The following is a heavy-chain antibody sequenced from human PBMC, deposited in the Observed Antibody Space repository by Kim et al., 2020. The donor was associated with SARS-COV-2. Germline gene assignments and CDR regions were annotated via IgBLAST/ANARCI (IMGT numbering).Heavy chain of an antibody. CDR1: GFTFGDYA. Sequence: GGSLRLSCTASGFTFGDYAMSWFRQAPGKGLEWVGFIRSKAYGGTTEYAASVKGRFTISRDDSKSIAYLQMNSLKTEDTAVYYCTRVKHALRYFDWSRNYWGQGTLVTVSS. J-gene: IGHJ4*02. D-gene: IGHD3-9*01. CDR2: IRSKAYGGTT. V-gene: IGHV3-49*03. CDR3: TRVKHALRYFDWSRNY.